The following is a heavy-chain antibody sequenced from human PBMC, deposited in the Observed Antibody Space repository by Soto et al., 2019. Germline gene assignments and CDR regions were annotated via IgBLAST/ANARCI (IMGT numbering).Heavy chain of an antibody. Sequence: EVHLLESGGALVQPGGSLRLSCAASGFSFSSYAMSWVRQAPGKGLDWVSAISGSGTKTHYADSVKGRFTISRDNSKNTLYLQMNSLRAEATAVYYCAKDPPVIEVVKGLEYWGRGALVTVSS. CDR3: AKDPPVIEVVKGLEY. CDR2: ISGSGTKT. J-gene: IGHJ4*02. D-gene: IGHD3-22*01. V-gene: IGHV3-23*01. CDR1: GFSFSSYA.